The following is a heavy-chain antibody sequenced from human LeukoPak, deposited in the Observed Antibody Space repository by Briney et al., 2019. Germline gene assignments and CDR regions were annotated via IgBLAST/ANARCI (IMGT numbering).Heavy chain of an antibody. V-gene: IGHV1-18*01. CDR3: ARDSALDDIVVVPAAIDWFDP. CDR2: ISAYNGNT. CDR1: GYTFTSYG. D-gene: IGHD2-2*01. J-gene: IGHJ5*02. Sequence: ASVKVSCKASGYTFTSYGISWVRQAPGQGLEWMGWISAYNGNTNYAQKLQGRVTMTTDTSTSTAYMELRILRSDDTAVYYCARDSALDDIVVVPAAIDWFDPWGQGTLVTVSS.